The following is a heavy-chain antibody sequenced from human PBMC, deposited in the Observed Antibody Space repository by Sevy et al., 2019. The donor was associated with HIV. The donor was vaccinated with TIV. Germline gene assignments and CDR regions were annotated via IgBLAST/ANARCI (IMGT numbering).Heavy chain of an antibody. CDR2: ISGGGGST. J-gene: IGHJ4*02. CDR1: GFTFSRYA. V-gene: IGHV3-23*01. Sequence: GGSLRLSCAASGFTFSRYAMSWVRQAPGKGLEWVSTISGGGGSTYYADSVKGRFSISRDNSENTLYLQLNSLRAEDTAVYCCAKAPGDDILTGYYALFDHWGQGTLVTVSS. D-gene: IGHD3-9*01. CDR3: AKAPGDDILTGYYALFDH.